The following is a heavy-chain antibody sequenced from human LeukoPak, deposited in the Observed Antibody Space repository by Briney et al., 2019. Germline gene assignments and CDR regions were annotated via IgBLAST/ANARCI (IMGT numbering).Heavy chain of an antibody. Sequence: GASVKVSCKASGYTFTDFGVSWLRQAPGQGLEWMGWISAYNGSTNYAQKFQGRVTMTRDTSISTAYMELSRLRSDDTAVYYCARSGMPMVRGVIIRRPFDHWGQGTLVTVSS. CDR1: GYTFTDFG. D-gene: IGHD3-10*01. J-gene: IGHJ4*02. CDR3: ARSGMPMVRGVIIRRPFDH. CDR2: ISAYNGST. V-gene: IGHV1-18*01.